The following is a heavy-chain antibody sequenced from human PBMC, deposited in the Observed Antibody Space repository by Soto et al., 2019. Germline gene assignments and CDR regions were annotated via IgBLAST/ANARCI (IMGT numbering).Heavy chain of an antibody. CDR2: ISPKSGGT. J-gene: IGHJ4*02. V-gene: IGHV1-2*02. CDR3: GRGRSGELVVFY. CDR1: GYTFTGYY. D-gene: IGHD1-7*01. Sequence: QVQLVQSGAEVKESGASVKVSCKASGYTFTGYYIHWVRQAPGQGLEWVGEISPKSGGTRYAQKFQGRVTMTKDTSITTVYMELSHLSPDDTAVYSCGRGRSGELVVFYWGQGTLVTVHS.